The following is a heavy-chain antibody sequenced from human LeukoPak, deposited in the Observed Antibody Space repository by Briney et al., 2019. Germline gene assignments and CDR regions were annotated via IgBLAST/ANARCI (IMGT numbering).Heavy chain of an antibody. CDR1: GFTFSSYS. V-gene: IGHV3-21*01. Sequence: GGSLRLSCAASGFTFSSYSMNWVRQAPGKGLEWVSSISSSSSYIYYADSVKGRFTISRDNAKNSLYLQMNSLRAEDTAVYYCARLIGSYYMDVWGKGTTVTVFS. CDR3: ARLIGSYYMDV. D-gene: IGHD5-12*01. CDR2: ISSSSSYI. J-gene: IGHJ6*03.